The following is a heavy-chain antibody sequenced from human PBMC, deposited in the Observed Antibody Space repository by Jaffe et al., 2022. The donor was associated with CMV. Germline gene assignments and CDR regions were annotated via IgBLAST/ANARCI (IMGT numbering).Heavy chain of an antibody. V-gene: IGHV1-3*01. Sequence: QVQLVQSGAEVKKPGASVKVSCKASGYTFTSYAMHWVRQAPGQRLEWMGWINAGNGNTKYSQKFQGRVTITRDTSASTAYMELSSLRSEDTAVYYCARAPTPTDVSKTTVTTQVFDYWGQGTLVTVSS. CDR1: GYTFTSYA. D-gene: IGHD4-17*01. CDR3: ARAPTPTDVSKTTVTTQVFDY. CDR2: INAGNGNT. J-gene: IGHJ4*02.